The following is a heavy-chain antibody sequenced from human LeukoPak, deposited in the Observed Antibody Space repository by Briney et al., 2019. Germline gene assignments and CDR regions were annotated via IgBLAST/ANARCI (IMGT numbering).Heavy chain of an antibody. CDR2: INPSGGST. CDR3: ARDGETVSDYYDSSGYWNWFDP. Sequence: ASVKVSCKASGYTFTSYYMHWVRRAPGQGLEWMGIINPSGGSTSYAQKFQGRVTMTRDTSTSTVYMELSSLRSEDTAVYYCARDGETVSDYYDSSGYWNWFDPWGQGTLVTVSS. J-gene: IGHJ5*02. V-gene: IGHV1-46*01. D-gene: IGHD3-22*01. CDR1: GYTFTSYY.